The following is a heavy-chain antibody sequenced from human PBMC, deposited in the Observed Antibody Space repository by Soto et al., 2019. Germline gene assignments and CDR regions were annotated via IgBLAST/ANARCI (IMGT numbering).Heavy chain of an antibody. CDR3: ARESTGYSSDY. D-gene: IGHD6-13*01. Sequence: QVQLVQSGAEVKKPGSSVKVSCKASGGTFSSYTISWVRQAPGQGLEWMGRIIPILGIANYAQKFQGSVTITADKSTSTAYMELSSLRSEDTAVYYCARESTGYSSDYWGQGTLVTVSS. CDR1: GGTFSSYT. V-gene: IGHV1-69*02. CDR2: IIPILGIA. J-gene: IGHJ4*02.